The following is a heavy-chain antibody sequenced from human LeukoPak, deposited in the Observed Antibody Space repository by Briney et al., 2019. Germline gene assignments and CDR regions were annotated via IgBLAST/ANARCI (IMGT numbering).Heavy chain of an antibody. CDR3: ERGLHKIYCPRTSCYINWFDP. CDR2: IWYDGSNK. Sequence: PGGSLRLSCAASRFTFSTYTMNWVRQAPGKGLEWVAVIWYDGSNKYYADSVKGRFTISRDNSKNTLYPQMNSLRAEETAVYHCERGLHKIYCPRTSCYINWFDPWGQGTLVTVSS. D-gene: IGHD2-2*02. CDR1: RFTFSTYT. V-gene: IGHV3-33*08. J-gene: IGHJ5*02.